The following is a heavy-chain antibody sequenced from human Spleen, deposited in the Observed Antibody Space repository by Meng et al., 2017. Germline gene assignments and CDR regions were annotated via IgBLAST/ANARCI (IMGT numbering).Heavy chain of an antibody. Sequence: QVQLQESGPGLVEPSQTLSLTCAVSAGSISTTSYFWAWIRQPPGKGLEWIASMYYSGNTYYNPSLRSRVTISVDTSKNQFSLNLSSVTAADTAMYYCAGLPRDSSAGNWFDPWGQGTLVTVSS. CDR2: MYYSGNT. CDR3: AGLPRDSSAGNWFDP. J-gene: IGHJ5*02. V-gene: IGHV4-39*01. CDR1: AGSISTTSYF. D-gene: IGHD3-22*01.